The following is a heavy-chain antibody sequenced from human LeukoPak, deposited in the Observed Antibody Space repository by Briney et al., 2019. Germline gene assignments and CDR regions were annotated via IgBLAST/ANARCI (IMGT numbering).Heavy chain of an antibody. Sequence: GASVKVSCKASGGTFSSYAISWVRQAPGHGLEWMGGIIPIFGTANYAQKFQGRVTITADESTSTAYMELSSLRSEDTAVYYCARGCMLFFSMDYWGQGTLVTVSS. J-gene: IGHJ4*02. CDR2: IIPIFGTA. CDR1: GGTFSSYA. V-gene: IGHV1-69*13. D-gene: IGHD2-8*01. CDR3: ARGCMLFFSMDY.